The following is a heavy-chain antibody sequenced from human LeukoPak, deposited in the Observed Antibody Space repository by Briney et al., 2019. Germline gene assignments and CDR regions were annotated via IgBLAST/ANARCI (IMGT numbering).Heavy chain of an antibody. CDR3: AKEGWQFADNWFDP. Sequence: GGSLRLSCAASGFTFSSYWMSWVRQAPGKGLEWVANIKQDGSEKYYVDSVKGRFTISRDNAKNSLYLQMNSLRAEDTAVYYCAKEGWQFADNWFDPWGQGTLVTVSS. D-gene: IGHD2-15*01. CDR2: IKQDGSEK. V-gene: IGHV3-7*03. CDR1: GFTFSSYW. J-gene: IGHJ5*02.